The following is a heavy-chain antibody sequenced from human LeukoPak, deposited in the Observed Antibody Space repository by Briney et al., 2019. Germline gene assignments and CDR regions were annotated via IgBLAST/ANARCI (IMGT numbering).Heavy chain of an antibody. D-gene: IGHD3-10*01. Sequence: SETLSLTCAVYGGSFSGYYWSWIRQPPGKGLEWIGNIYHDGSTYYNPSLKSRVTISIDTSKNQFSLKLSSVTAADTAVYYCARDRGRWPHYAFDIWGHGTMVTVSS. J-gene: IGHJ3*02. CDR3: ARDRGRWPHYAFDI. CDR2: IYHDGST. V-gene: IGHV4-34*01. CDR1: GGSFSGYY.